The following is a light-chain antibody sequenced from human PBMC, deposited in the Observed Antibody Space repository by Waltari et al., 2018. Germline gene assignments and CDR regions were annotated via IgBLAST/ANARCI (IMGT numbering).Light chain of an antibody. CDR3: QQSYSTPWT. Sequence: DIQMTQSPSSLSASVGDRFTITCRESQSISSYLNWYQQKPGKAPKLLIYAASSLQSGVPSRFSGSGSGTDFTLTISSLQPEDFATYYCQQSYSTPWTFGQGTKVEIK. CDR1: QSISSY. CDR2: AAS. V-gene: IGKV1-39*01. J-gene: IGKJ1*01.